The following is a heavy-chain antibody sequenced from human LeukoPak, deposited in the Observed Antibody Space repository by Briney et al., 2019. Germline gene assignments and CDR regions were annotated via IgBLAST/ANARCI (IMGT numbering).Heavy chain of an antibody. J-gene: IGHJ6*04. Sequence: GGSLRLSCAASGFTFDDYAMHWVRQAPGKGLEWVSGISWNSGSIGYADSVKGRFTISRDNAKNSLYLQMNSLRAEDAAVYYCATHQRYSGCARGDVWGKGTTVTVSS. CDR3: ATHQRYSGCARGDV. D-gene: IGHD5-12*01. CDR1: GFTFDDYA. CDR2: ISWNSGSI. V-gene: IGHV3-9*01.